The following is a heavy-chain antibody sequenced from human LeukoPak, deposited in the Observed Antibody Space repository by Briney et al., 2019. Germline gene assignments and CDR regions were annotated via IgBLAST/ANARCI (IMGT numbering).Heavy chain of an antibody. Sequence: PSQTLSLTCTVSGGSISSGSYYWSWIRQSPGKGLEWIGEVDQTGTTDYNPSLKSRLTMSVDTSKNQFSLRLTSLTAADTAVYSCARRPRKTGPDDGPSGLDYWGRGTLVTVSS. J-gene: IGHJ4*02. CDR3: ARRPRKTGPDDGPSGLDY. CDR2: VDQTGTT. V-gene: IGHV4-39*01. D-gene: IGHD3-9*01. CDR1: GGSISSGSYY.